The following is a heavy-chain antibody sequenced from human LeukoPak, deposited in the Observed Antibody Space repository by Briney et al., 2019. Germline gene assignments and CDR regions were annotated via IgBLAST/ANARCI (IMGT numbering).Heavy chain of an antibody. Sequence: PSETLSLTCTVSGGSISNSRYDWYWGWIRQPPGKGLEWIGSIYYSGSTNYNPSLKSRVTISVDTSKNQFSLKLSSVTAADTAVYYCARVVVVPAASYYYYMDVWGKGTTVTVSS. CDR3: ARVVVVPAASYYYYMDV. CDR2: IYYSGST. V-gene: IGHV4-39*07. J-gene: IGHJ6*03. D-gene: IGHD2-2*01. CDR1: GGSISNSRYDWY.